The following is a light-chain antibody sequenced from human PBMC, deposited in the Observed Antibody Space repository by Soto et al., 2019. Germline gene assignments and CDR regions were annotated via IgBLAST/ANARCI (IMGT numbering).Light chain of an antibody. CDR2: DAS. V-gene: IGKV1-33*01. Sequence: DIQMTQSPSSLSASVGDRVTITCQASQDISNYLNWYQQKPGKAPKLLIYDASNLETGVQSRFSGSGSGTDFTFTIRSLQPEDIATYYCQQYDNLPRGFTLGPGTKVDIK. CDR3: QQYDNLPRGFT. CDR1: QDISNY. J-gene: IGKJ3*01.